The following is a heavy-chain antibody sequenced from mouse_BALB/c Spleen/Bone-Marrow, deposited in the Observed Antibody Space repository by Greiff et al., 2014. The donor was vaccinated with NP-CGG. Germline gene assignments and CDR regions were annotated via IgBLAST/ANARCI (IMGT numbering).Heavy chain of an antibody. Sequence: QVQLKQSGAELVKPGASVKMSCKASGYTFTSYWMHWVKQRPGQGLEWIGVIDPSDSYTSYNQKFKGKATLTVDTSSSTAYMQLRSLNFEGSSVYYWTRSRDYGNLFAYWGQGTLVNVSA. V-gene: IGHV1S127*01. CDR2: IDPSDSYT. CDR1: GYTFTSYW. D-gene: IGHD2-1*01. CDR3: TRSRDYGNLFAY. J-gene: IGHJ3*01.